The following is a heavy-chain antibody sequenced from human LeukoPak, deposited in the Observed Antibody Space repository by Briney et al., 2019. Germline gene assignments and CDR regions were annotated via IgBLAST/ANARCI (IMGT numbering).Heavy chain of an antibody. CDR3: ARDKRKGYSSSWHYFDY. J-gene: IGHJ4*02. CDR2: IIPIFGTA. CDR1: GGTFSNYA. V-gene: IGHV1-69*13. Sequence: WASVKVSCKASGGTFSNYAISWVRQAPGQGLEWMGGIIPIFGTANYAQKFQGRVTITADESTSTAYMELSSLRSEDTAVYYCARDKRKGYSSSWHYFDYWGQGTLVTVSS. D-gene: IGHD6-13*01.